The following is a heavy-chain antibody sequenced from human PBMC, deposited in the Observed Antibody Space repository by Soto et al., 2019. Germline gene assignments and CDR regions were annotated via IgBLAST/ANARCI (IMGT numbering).Heavy chain of an antibody. CDR3: ARTTYYYGMDV. Sequence: SETLSLTCTVPGGSISSSSYYWGWIRQPPGKGLEWIGSIYYSGSTYYNPSLKSRVTISVDTSKNQFSLKLSSVTAADTAVYYCARTTYYYGMDVWGQGTTVTVSS. CDR1: GGSISSSSYY. J-gene: IGHJ6*02. V-gene: IGHV4-39*01. CDR2: IYYSGST.